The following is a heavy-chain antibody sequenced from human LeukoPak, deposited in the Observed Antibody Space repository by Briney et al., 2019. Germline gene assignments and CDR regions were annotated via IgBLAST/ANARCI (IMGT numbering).Heavy chain of an antibody. V-gene: IGHV4-38-2*01. Sequence: SETLSLTCAVSGYSISSGYYWGGIRQPPGKGLEWIGSIYHSGSTYYNPSLKSRVTISVDTSKNQFSLKLSSVPAADTAVYYCARGGLEYDILTGYYMSLVYWGQGTLVTVSS. CDR3: ARGGLEYDILTGYYMSLVY. CDR2: IYHSGST. J-gene: IGHJ4*02. CDR1: GYSISSGYY. D-gene: IGHD3-9*01.